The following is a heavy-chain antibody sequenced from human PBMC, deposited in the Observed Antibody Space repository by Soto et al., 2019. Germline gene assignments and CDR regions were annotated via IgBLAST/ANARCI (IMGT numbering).Heavy chain of an antibody. J-gene: IGHJ4*02. CDR2: ISYDGSNK. CDR3: ARYGY. D-gene: IGHD3-10*01. Sequence: VQLLESGGGLVQPGGSLRLSCAASGFTFSSYAMHWVRQAPGKGLEWVAVISYDGSNKYYADSVKGRFTISRDNSKNTLYLQMNSLRAEDTAVYYCARYGYWGQGTLVTVSS. CDR1: GFTFSSYA. V-gene: IGHV3-30-3*01.